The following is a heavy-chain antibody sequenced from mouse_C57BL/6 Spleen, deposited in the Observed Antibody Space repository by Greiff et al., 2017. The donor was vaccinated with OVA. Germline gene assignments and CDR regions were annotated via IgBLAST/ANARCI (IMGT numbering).Heavy chain of an antibody. CDR3: SGGYYVDY. CDR2: IRLKSDNYAT. V-gene: IGHV6-3*01. CDR1: GFTFSNYW. Sequence: EVKVEESGGGLVQPGGSMKLSCVASGFTFSNYWMNWVRQSPEKGLEWVAQIRLKSDNYATHYAESVKGRFTISRDDSKSSVYLQMNNLRAEDTGIYYCSGGYYVDYWGQGTTLTVSS. J-gene: IGHJ2*01.